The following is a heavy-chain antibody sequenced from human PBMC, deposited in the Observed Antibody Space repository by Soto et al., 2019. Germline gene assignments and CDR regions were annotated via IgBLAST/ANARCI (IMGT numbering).Heavy chain of an antibody. CDR3: ARDSGYGAGASVNHYLDY. J-gene: IGHJ4*01. CDR1: GFFFSNYA. V-gene: IGHV3-48*04. D-gene: IGHD3-10*01. Sequence: QPVGSLRLSCAASGFFFSNYAMNWVRQAPGKGLEWLSWISRNSDISYADSVKGRFTMSRDNAKNSVYLQMDSLRAEDTAVYYCARDSGYGAGASVNHYLDYWGNGTLVTVSS. CDR2: ISRNSDI.